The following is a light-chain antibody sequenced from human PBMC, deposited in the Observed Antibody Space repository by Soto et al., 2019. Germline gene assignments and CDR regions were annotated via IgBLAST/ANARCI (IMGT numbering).Light chain of an antibody. CDR2: DAS. V-gene: IGKV1-5*01. CDR1: LPNRNW. Sequence: DIQMTQSPSTLSASVGDRVTITCRASLPNRNWLAWYQHKPGKAPKLLIYDASSVQSGVPSRFSGGGSGTEFTHTISSLQPDDCANYYCKQDHGSSGQFGQVTKVDIK. J-gene: IGKJ1*01. CDR3: KQDHGSSGQ.